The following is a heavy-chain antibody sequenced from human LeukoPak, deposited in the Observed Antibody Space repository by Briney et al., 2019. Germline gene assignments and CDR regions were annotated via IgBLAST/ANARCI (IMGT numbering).Heavy chain of an antibody. CDR2: IYHSGST. CDR3: ARKTYDSSGLIPHPGVFDI. D-gene: IGHD3-22*01. CDR1: GGSISTSNW. J-gene: IGHJ3*02. Sequence: SETLSLTCAVSGGSISTSNWWSWVRQPPGKGLEWIGEIYHSGSTNYNPSLKSRVTILVEKSKNQFSLKLSSVTAADTAVYYCARKTYDSSGLIPHPGVFDIWGQGTMVTVSS. V-gene: IGHV4-4*02.